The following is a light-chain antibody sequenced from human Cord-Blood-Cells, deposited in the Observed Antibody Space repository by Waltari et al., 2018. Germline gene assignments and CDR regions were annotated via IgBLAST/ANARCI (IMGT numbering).Light chain of an antibody. CDR1: PIAVVGFNY. CDR2: DVS. CDR3: CSYAGSYVV. Sequence: QPALTPPLPVSGSPVQPVTIPCTGTPIAVVGFNYVSWYQQHPGKAPKLMIYDVSKRPSGVSDRFSGSKSGNTASLTISGLQAEEEADYYFCSYAGSYVVFGGGTKLTVL. V-gene: IGLV2-11*01. J-gene: IGLJ2*01.